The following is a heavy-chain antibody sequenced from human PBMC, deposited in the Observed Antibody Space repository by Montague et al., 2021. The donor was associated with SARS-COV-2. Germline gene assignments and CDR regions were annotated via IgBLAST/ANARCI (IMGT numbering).Heavy chain of an antibody. CDR3: ARAYCGGDCHVGP. D-gene: IGHD2-21*02. Sequence: SETLSLTCTVSVGSISNYYWTWIRQPPGKGLEWIGYIYDSGSANXNPSLKSRSTISVDTSNNQFSLRLSSVTAADTAVYYCARAYCGGDCHVGPWGQGILDTVSS. V-gene: IGHV4-59*01. CDR2: IYDSGSA. J-gene: IGHJ5*02. CDR1: VGSISNYY.